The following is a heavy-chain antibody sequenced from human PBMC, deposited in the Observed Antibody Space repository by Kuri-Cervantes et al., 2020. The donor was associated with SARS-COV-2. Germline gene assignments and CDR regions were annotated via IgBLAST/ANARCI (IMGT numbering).Heavy chain of an antibody. J-gene: IGHJ5*02. CDR1: GGSFSGYY. V-gene: IGHV4-34*01. CDR3: ARGLGGYDLSWFDP. D-gene: IGHD5-12*01. Sequence: SQTLSLTCAVYGGSFSGYYWSWIRQPPGKGLEWIGSIYYSGSTYYHPSLKSRVTISVDTSKNQFSLKLSSVTAADTAVYYCARGLGGYDLSWFDPWGQGPL. CDR2: IYYSGST.